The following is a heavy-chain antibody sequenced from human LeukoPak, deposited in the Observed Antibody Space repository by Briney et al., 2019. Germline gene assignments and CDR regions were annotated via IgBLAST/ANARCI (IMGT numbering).Heavy chain of an antibody. D-gene: IGHD3-9*01. J-gene: IGHJ3*02. CDR1: GGSISSYY. CDR3: ARHGNPPAGLTGYYLYAFDI. CDR2: IYYSGST. Sequence: SETLSLTCTVSGGSISSYYWSWIRQPPGKGLEWIGYIYYSGSTNYNPSLTSRVNISVDTSKNQFSLKLSSVTAADTAVYYYARHGNPPAGLTGYYLYAFDIWGQGTMVTVSS. V-gene: IGHV4-59*08.